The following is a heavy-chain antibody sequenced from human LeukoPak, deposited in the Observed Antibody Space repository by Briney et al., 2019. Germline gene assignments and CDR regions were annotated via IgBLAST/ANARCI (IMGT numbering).Heavy chain of an antibody. D-gene: IGHD6-13*01. CDR3: ARTGYSNSFDY. Sequence: SETLSLTCAVSGGSVSSSNWWSWVRQPPGKGLEWIGEINHSGSTNYNPSLKSRVTISVDTSKNQFSLKLSSVTAADTAVYYCARTGYSNSFDYWGQGTLVTVSS. CDR1: GGSVSSSNW. V-gene: IGHV4-4*02. CDR2: INHSGST. J-gene: IGHJ4*02.